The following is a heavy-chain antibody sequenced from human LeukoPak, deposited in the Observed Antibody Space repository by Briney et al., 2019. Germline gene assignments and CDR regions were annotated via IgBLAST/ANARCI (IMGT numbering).Heavy chain of an antibody. Sequence: KSSETLSLTCTVSGDSISSYYWSWIRQPPGKGLEWIGYIHYSGSTNYNPSLKSRVTISVDTSKNQFSLKLSSETAADTAVYYCARVYYSNSYDYWYFDLWGRGTLVTVSS. D-gene: IGHD6-13*01. J-gene: IGHJ2*01. CDR3: ARVYYSNSYDYWYFDL. CDR2: IHYSGST. CDR1: GDSISSYY. V-gene: IGHV4-59*01.